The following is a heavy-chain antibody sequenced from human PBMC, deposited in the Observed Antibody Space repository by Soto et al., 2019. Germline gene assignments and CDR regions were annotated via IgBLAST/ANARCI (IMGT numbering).Heavy chain of an antibody. CDR1: GYTFTSYA. CDR3: ARAPGGPGIAEY. V-gene: IGHV1-3*01. J-gene: IGHJ4*02. CDR2: INAGNCNT. D-gene: IGHD6-13*01. Sequence: ASVKVSCKASGYTFTSYAMQWVRQAPGQRLEWMGWINAGNCNTKYSQRFQGRVTITRDTSASTAYMELSSLRFEDTAVYYCARAPGGPGIAEYWGQGTLVTVSS.